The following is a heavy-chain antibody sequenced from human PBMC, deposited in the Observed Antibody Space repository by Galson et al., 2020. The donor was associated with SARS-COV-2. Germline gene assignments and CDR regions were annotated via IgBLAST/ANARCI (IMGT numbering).Heavy chain of an antibody. CDR3: ASVYCNNTKCRHNWFDP. Sequence: ASVKVSCKASGYTFSSYAISWVRQAPGQGLEWMGWISTYNGRTNYAQKVQGRVTMTTDTSTGTAYMELRSLRSDDTAVYYCASVYCNNTKCRHNWFDPWGQGTLVTVSS. V-gene: IGHV1-18*01. CDR2: ISTYNGRT. CDR1: GYTFSSYA. J-gene: IGHJ5*02. D-gene: IGHD2-2*01.